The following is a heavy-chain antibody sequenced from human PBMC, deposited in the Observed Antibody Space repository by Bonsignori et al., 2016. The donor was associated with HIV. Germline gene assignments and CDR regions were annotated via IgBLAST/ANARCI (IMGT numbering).Heavy chain of an antibody. Sequence: QVQLVQSGAEVKKPGASVKVSCKASGYTFTDHFIYWVRQAPGQGLEWVGWINPNSGGTNYAQKFQGRVTMTRDTSISTAFMELSTLRSDDTAVYYCAKEGGGRTYFDYWGQGSLVT. CDR2: INPNSGGT. CDR3: AKEGGGRTYFDY. V-gene: IGHV1-2*02. J-gene: IGHJ4*02. D-gene: IGHD1-14*01. CDR1: GYTFTDHF.